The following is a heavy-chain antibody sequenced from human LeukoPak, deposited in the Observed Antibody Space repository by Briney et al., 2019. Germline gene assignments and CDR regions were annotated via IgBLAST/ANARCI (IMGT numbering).Heavy chain of an antibody. CDR1: GFTFSSYA. Sequence: GGSLRLSCAASGFTFSSYAMHWVRQAPGKGLEWVAVISYDGSNKYYADSVKGRFTISRDNSENTLYLQMNSLRAEDTAVYYCARDRTDIVVVPAATPNSYYGMDVWGQGTTVTVSS. D-gene: IGHD2-2*01. CDR3: ARDRTDIVVVPAATPNSYYGMDV. V-gene: IGHV3-30*04. J-gene: IGHJ6*02. CDR2: ISYDGSNK.